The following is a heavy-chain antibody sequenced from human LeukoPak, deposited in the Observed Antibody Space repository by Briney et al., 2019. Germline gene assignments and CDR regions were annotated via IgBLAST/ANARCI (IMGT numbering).Heavy chain of an antibody. CDR3: AKFKFGSSGWCDY. J-gene: IGHJ4*02. CDR1: GFTFSSYA. CDR2: ISGSGGST. D-gene: IGHD6-19*01. Sequence: PGGSLRPSCAASGFTFSSYAMSWVRQAPGKGLEWVSAISGSGGSTYYADSVKGRFTISRDNSKNTLYLQMNSLRAEDTAVYYCAKFKFGSSGWCDYWGQGTLVTVSS. V-gene: IGHV3-23*01.